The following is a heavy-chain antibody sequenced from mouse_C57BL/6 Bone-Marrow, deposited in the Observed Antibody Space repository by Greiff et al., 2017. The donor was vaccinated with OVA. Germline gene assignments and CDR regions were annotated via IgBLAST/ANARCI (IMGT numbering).Heavy chain of an antibody. CDR2: IDPENGDT. CDR1: GFNIKDDY. D-gene: IGHD1-1*01. V-gene: IGHV14-4*01. CDR3: TSIYSHYFDY. J-gene: IGHJ2*01. Sequence: EVQLQQSGAELVRPGASVKLSCTASGFNIKDDYMHWVKQRPEQGLEWIGWIDPENGDTEYASKFQGKATITADTSSNTAYLQLSSLTSEDTAVYYCTSIYSHYFDYWGQGTTLTVSS.